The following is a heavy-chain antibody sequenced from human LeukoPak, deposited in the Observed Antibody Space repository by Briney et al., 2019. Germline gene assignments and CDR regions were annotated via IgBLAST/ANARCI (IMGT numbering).Heavy chain of an antibody. D-gene: IGHD6-13*01. Sequence: GASVKVSCKASGYTFTSYYMHWVRQAPGQGLEWMGIINPSGGSTSYAQKFQGRVTMTRDTSTSTVYMELSSLRSEDTAVYYCAGEASAAAKMDVWGKGTTVTVSS. CDR1: GYTFTSYY. V-gene: IGHV1-46*03. CDR2: INPSGGST. CDR3: AGEASAAAKMDV. J-gene: IGHJ6*04.